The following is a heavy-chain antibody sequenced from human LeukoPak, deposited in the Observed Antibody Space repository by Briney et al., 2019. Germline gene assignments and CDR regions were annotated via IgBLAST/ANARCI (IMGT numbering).Heavy chain of an antibody. CDR3: AKLAKYFYGSETYYFFEH. V-gene: IGHV3-9*01. J-gene: IGHJ4*02. D-gene: IGHD3-10*01. CDR1: GFTFDDYA. CDR2: ISWNSGSL. Sequence: GGSLRLSCAASGFTFDDYAMHWVRQAPGKGLEWVSGISWNSGSLGYADSLKGRFTISRDYATNSLHLQMNSLRVEDTAVYYCAKLAKYFYGSETYYFFEHWGQGTPVTASS.